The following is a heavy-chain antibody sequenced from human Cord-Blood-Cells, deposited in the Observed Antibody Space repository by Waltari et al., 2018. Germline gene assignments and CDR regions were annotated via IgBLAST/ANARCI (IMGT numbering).Heavy chain of an antibody. V-gene: IGHV4-38-2*01. Sequence: QVQLQESGPGLVKPSETLSRTCAVSGYSISSGYYWGWIRQPPGKGLGRIGSNYHSGRTYYNPSLKSRVTISVHTSKNQFALKLSSVTAAGTAVYYCARVYFGTEFGGQGTLVTVSS. CDR2: NYHSGRT. CDR1: GYSISSGYY. J-gene: IGHJ4*02. CDR3: ARVYFGTEF. D-gene: IGHD3-10*01.